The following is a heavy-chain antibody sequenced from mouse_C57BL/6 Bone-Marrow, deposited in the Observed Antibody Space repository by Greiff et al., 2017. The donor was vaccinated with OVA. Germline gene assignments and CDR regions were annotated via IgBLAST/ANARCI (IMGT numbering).Heavy chain of an antibody. CDR2: IHPNSGST. V-gene: IGHV1-64*01. D-gene: IGHD1-3*01. J-gene: IGHJ3*01. CDR1: GYTFTSYW. Sequence: QVQLQQPGAELVKPGASVKLSCKASGYTFTSYWMHWVKQRPGQGLEWIGMIHPNSGSTNYNEKFKSKATLTVDKSSSTAYMQLSSLTSEDSAVYYCARSRSESAWFAYWGQGTLVTVSA. CDR3: ARSRSESAWFAY.